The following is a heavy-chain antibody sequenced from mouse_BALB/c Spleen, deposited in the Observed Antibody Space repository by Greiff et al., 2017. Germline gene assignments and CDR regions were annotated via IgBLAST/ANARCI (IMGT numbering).Heavy chain of an antibody. Sequence: EVQLQQSGPELVKPGASVKISCKASGYSFTGYYMHWVKQSHVKSLEWIGRINPYNGATSYNQNFKDKASLTVDKSSSTAYMELHSLTSEDSAVYYCAREGNGNYEAWFAYWGQGTLVTVSA. CDR3: AREGNGNYEAWFAY. V-gene: IGHV1-26*01. D-gene: IGHD2-1*01. CDR2: INPYNGAT. CDR1: GYSFTGYY. J-gene: IGHJ3*01.